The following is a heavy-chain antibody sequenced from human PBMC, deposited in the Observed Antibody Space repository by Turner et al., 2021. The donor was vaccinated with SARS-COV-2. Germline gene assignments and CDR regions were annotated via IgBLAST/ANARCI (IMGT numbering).Heavy chain of an antibody. Sequence: QLQLPESGPGLVKPSETLSLTCTVPGGSISSSSYCWGWIRQPPGKGLEWIGSMYYRGSTYYNPSLKSRVTISVDTSKDQFSLKLSSVTAADTAVYYCARSRLSGVDDYWGQGTLVNGSS. V-gene: IGHV4-39*01. J-gene: IGHJ4*02. CDR3: ARSRLSGVDDY. CDR2: MYYRGST. D-gene: IGHD3-3*01. CDR1: GGSISSSSYC.